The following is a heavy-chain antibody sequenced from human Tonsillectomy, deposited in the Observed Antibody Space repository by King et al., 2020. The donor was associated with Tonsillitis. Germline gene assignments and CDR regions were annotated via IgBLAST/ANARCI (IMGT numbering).Heavy chain of an antibody. J-gene: IGHJ2*01. CDR1: GFTFSSYA. Sequence: VQLVESGGGLVQPGGSLRLSCSASGFTFSSYAMYWVRQAPGKGLEYVSAISSNGGSTYYADSVKGRFTISRDNSKNTLYLSMSSLRAEDTAVYYCVKPPYYYDSSGFLWYFDLWGRGTLVTVSS. V-gene: IGHV3-64D*06. CDR3: VKPPYYYDSSGFLWYFDL. D-gene: IGHD3-22*01. CDR2: ISSNGGST.